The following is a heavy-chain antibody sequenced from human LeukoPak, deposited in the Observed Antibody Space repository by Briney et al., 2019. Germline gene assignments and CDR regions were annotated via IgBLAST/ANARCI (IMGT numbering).Heavy chain of an antibody. CDR3: ARDFQEGAMYYYYYMDV. D-gene: IGHD1-26*01. Sequence: GGSLRLSCAVSGLTFNNYAMSWVRQAPGKGLEWVSCISGRGASKYYADSVKGRFTISRDNSKNTLYLQMNSLRAEDTAVYYCARDFQEGAMYYYYYMDVWGKGATVTVSS. V-gene: IGHV3-23*01. CDR1: GLTFNNYA. J-gene: IGHJ6*03. CDR2: ISGRGASK.